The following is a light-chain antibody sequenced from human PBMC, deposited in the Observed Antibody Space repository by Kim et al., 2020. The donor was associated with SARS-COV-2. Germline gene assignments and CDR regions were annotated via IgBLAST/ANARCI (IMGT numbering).Light chain of an antibody. V-gene: IGKV3-15*01. CDR1: QSINSN. CDR3: QQYYNWPLT. J-gene: IGKJ4*01. Sequence: VSPGDRVTLSGRASQSINSNFAWYQQKPGQTPRVLIYGASTRATGIPARFSGSGSGTECTLTISSLQSEDFAVYYCQQYYNWPLTFGGGTKVEIK. CDR2: GAS.